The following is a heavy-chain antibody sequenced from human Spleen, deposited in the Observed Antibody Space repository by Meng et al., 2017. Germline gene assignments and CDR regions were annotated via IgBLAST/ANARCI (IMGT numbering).Heavy chain of an antibody. Sequence: SETLSLTCTVSGGSISSGSYYWSWIRQPAGTGLEFIGRFYTSGITEYNPSLKSRVTISVDTSKNQFSLNLNSVTAADTAVYYCARERYYYGSGPGYYFDYWGQGTLVTVSS. CDR3: ARERYYYGSGPGYYFDY. D-gene: IGHD3-10*01. V-gene: IGHV4-61*02. J-gene: IGHJ4*02. CDR2: FYTSGIT. CDR1: GGSISSGSYY.